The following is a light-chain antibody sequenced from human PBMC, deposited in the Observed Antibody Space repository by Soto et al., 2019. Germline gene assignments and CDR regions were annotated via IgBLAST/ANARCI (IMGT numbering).Light chain of an antibody. CDR3: QQYNSYPLT. Sequence: DIQMTQSPSTLSASIGDRVTITCRASQSISRGLVWYQQKPGTAPKLLIYKASALQSGVPSSFSGGGSGTEFTLTTSSLQPDGVATYYCQQYNSYPLTFGGGTKVDIK. J-gene: IGKJ4*01. V-gene: IGKV1-5*03. CDR1: QSISRG. CDR2: KAS.